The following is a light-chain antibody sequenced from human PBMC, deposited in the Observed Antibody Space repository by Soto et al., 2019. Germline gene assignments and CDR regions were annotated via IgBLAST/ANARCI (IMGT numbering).Light chain of an antibody. CDR3: QQYYSTPLT. V-gene: IGKV4-1*01. CDR1: QSILYSSDNKNY. CDR2: WAS. Sequence: DIVTTQSPDSLAVPLGERATINCKSSQSILYSSDNKNYLAWYQQKPGQPPKLLIYWASTRKSGVPDRFSGSGSGTDLTLTISSLQAEDVAVYYCQQYYSTPLTFGGGTKVEIK. J-gene: IGKJ4*01.